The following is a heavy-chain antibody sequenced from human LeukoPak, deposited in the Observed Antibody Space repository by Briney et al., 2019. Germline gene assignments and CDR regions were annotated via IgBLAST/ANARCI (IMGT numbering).Heavy chain of an antibody. D-gene: IGHD4-17*01. J-gene: IGHJ4*02. V-gene: IGHV3-21*01. CDR3: ARGWGYGDYVEIFDY. CDR1: GFTFSSYS. Sequence: GGSLRLSCAASGFTFSSYSMNWVRQAPGKGLEWVSSISSSSSYIYYADSVKGRFTISRDNAKNSLYLQMNSLRAGDTAVYYCARGWGYGDYVEIFDYWGQGTLVTVSS. CDR2: ISSSSSYI.